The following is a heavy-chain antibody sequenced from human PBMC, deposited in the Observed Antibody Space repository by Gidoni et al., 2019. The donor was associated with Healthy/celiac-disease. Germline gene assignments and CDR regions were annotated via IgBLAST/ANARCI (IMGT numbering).Heavy chain of an antibody. Sequence: EVQLVESGGGLVQPGGSLRLSCEASGFTFSSYSMNWVRQAPGKGLEWVSYISSRSSTIYYADSVKGRFTISRDNAKNSLYLQMNSLRDEDTAVYYCARDEEVVILTSYYYYGMDVWGQGTTVTVSS. D-gene: IGHD3-22*01. V-gene: IGHV3-48*02. J-gene: IGHJ6*02. CDR3: ARDEEVVILTSYYYYGMDV. CDR2: ISSRSSTI. CDR1: GFTFSSYS.